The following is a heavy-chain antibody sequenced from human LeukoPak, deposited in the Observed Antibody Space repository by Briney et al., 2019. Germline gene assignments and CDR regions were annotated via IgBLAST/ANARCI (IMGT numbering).Heavy chain of an antibody. CDR3: AKDRSSSWTWTIDY. J-gene: IGHJ4*02. V-gene: IGHV3-30*18. Sequence: GRSLRLSCAASGFTFSSYGMHWVRQAPGKGQEWVALISYDGSNKYYADSVKGRFTISRDNSKNTLYLQMNSLRVEDTAMYYCAKDRSSSWTWTIDYWGQGTLVTVSS. CDR2: ISYDGSNK. D-gene: IGHD6-13*01. CDR1: GFTFSSYG.